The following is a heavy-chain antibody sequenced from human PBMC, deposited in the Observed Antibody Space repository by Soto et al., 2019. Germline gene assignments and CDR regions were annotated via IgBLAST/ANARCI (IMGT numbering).Heavy chain of an antibody. V-gene: IGHV3-30-3*01. CDR1: GFTFNRYT. D-gene: IGHD3-22*01. Sequence: QVQLVESGGGVVQPGRSLRLSCAASGFTFNRYTIHWVRQAPGRGLEWVAVISYDGSHQNYADSVRGRFTISRDNSKNTLYLQMNSLRPEDTAVFYCASLRGYYYESTGYVDFDSWGQGTVVTVSS. CDR3: ASLRGYYYESTGYVDFDS. CDR2: ISYDGSHQ. J-gene: IGHJ3*01.